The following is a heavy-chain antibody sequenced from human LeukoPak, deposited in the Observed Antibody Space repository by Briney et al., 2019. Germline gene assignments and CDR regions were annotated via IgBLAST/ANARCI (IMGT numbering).Heavy chain of an antibody. CDR2: IIPIFGTA. D-gene: IGHD3-3*01. V-gene: IGHV1-69*13. CDR1: GGTFSSYA. CDR3: ARVTGLYTIFGVVISSAFDP. J-gene: IGHJ5*02. Sequence: ASVKVSCKASGGTFSSYAISWVRQAPGQGLEWMGGIIPIFGTANYAQKFQGRVTITADESTSTAYMELSSLRSEDTAVYYCARVTGLYTIFGVVISSAFDPWGQGTLVTVSS.